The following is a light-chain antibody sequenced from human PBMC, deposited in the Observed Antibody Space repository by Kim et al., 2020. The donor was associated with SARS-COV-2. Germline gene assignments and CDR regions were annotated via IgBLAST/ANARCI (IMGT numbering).Light chain of an antibody. V-gene: IGKV1D-16*01. CDR2: AAS. J-gene: IGKJ1*01. CDR1: QGISSW. CDR3: QQYDSYPRT. Sequence: DIQMTQSPSLVSASVGDTVTITCRASQGISSWLAWYRQKPEKALKSVIYAASSLQRGVPSRFSGSGSGTDFTLTINSLQPEDFAPYYCQQYDSYPRTFGQGTKVDIK.